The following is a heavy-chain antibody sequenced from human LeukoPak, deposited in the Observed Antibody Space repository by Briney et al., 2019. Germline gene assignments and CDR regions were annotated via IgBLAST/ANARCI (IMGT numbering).Heavy chain of an antibody. Sequence: GGSLRLSCAASGFTFSSYSMNWVRQAPGKGLEWVSSISSSSSYIYYADSVKGRFIISRDNAKNSLYLQMNSLRAEDTAVYYCARARGYIYGSGTPIDYWGQGTLVTVSS. CDR1: GFTFSSYS. J-gene: IGHJ4*02. V-gene: IGHV3-21*01. CDR2: ISSSSSYI. D-gene: IGHD3-10*01. CDR3: ARARGYIYGSGTPIDY.